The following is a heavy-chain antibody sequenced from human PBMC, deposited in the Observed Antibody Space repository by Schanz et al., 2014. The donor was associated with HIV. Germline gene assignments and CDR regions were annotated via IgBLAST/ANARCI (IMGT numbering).Heavy chain of an antibody. CDR3: GTYNYGSGHDY. CDR2: ISGSGVST. Sequence: EVQLVESGGGLVKPGGSLRLSCAASGFTLSSYSMNWVRQAPGKGLEWVSAISGSGVSTFYAGSVKGRFAISRDKSKNTLYLQMNSLRVEDTAIYHCGTYNYGSGHDYWGQGTLVTVSS. V-gene: IGHV3-23*04. J-gene: IGHJ4*02. D-gene: IGHD3-10*01. CDR1: GFTLSSYS.